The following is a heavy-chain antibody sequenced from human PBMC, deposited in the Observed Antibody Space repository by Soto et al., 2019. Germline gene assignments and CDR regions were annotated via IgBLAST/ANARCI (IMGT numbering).Heavy chain of an antibody. CDR1: GFTFSSYG. J-gene: IGHJ4*02. Sequence: QVQLVESGGGVVQPGRSLRLSCAASGFTFSSYGMHWVRQAPGKGLEWVAVIWYDGNNKYYADSVKGRFTISRDNSKNTLYLQMTTRRAEDTAGYYCARWGIAAGDYWGQGTLVTVSS. CDR2: IWYDGNNK. V-gene: IGHV3-33*01. D-gene: IGHD6-13*01. CDR3: ARWGIAAGDY.